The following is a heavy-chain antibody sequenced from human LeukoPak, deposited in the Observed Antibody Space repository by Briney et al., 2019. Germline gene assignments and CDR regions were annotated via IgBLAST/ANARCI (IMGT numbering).Heavy chain of an antibody. Sequence: GGSLRLSCAASGFTFSSSAMSWVRQAPGKGLEWVSAISNNGGYTYYADSVQGRFTISRDNSKSTLCLQMNSLRAEDTAVYYCAREYGGGTYLAFDIWGRGTMVTVSS. CDR3: AREYGGGTYLAFDI. J-gene: IGHJ3*02. CDR2: ISNNGGYT. V-gene: IGHV3-23*01. D-gene: IGHD1-1*01. CDR1: GFTFSSSA.